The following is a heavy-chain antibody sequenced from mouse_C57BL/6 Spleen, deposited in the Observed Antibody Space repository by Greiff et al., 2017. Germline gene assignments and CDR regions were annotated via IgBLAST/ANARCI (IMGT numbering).Heavy chain of an antibody. D-gene: IGHD1-2*01. J-gene: IGHJ1*03. CDR3: TASITDLYWYFDV. Sequence: EVKLQESGGGLVQPGGSMKLSCVASGFTFSNYWMNWVRQSPEKGLEWVAQIRLKSDNYATHYAESVKGRFTISRDDSKSSVYLLMNNLRAEDTGIYYCTASITDLYWYFDVWGTGTTVTVSS. CDR2: IRLKSDNYAT. V-gene: IGHV6-3*01. CDR1: GFTFSNYW.